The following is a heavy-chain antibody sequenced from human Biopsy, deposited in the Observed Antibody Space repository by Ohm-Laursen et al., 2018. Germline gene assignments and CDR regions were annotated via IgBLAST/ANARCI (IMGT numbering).Heavy chain of an antibody. D-gene: IGHD3-9*01. J-gene: IGHJ2*01. V-gene: IGHV4-31*11. Sequence: LSLTCGVSGASVKTSGYFWAWIRQRPGKGLEWIGYISYNERTHYNPSLTSRLAISFDTSNNRISLQLRSVSVADTAVYYCVREPKTGTAEAWYFDLWGRGSPVTVPS. CDR3: VREPKTGTAEAWYFDL. CDR2: ISYNERT. CDR1: GASVKTSGYF.